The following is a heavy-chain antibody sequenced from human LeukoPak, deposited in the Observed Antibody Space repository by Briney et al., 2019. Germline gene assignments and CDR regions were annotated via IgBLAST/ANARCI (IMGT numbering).Heavy chain of an antibody. Sequence: GGSLRLSCAASGFTFSSYGMHWVRQAPGKGLEWVAVIWYDGSNKYYADSEKGRFTISRDNSKNTLYLQMNSLRADDTAVYYCARDWELTPDYWGRGTLVTVSS. CDR2: IWYDGSNK. CDR3: ARDWELTPDY. D-gene: IGHD1-7*01. CDR1: GFTFSSYG. J-gene: IGHJ4*02. V-gene: IGHV3-33*01.